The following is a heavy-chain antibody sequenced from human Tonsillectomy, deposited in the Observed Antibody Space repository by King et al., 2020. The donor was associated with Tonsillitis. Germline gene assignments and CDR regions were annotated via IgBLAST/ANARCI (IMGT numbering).Heavy chain of an antibody. CDR3: ARDSSSWYDYFDY. J-gene: IGHJ4*02. V-gene: IGHV4-61*02. CDR2: IYTSGST. D-gene: IGHD6-13*01. CDR1: GGSISSGSYY. Sequence: QLQESGPGLVKPSQTLSLTCTVSGGSISSGSYYWRWIRQPAGKGLEWIGRIYTSGSTNYNPSLKSRVTISVDTSKNQFSLKLSSVTAADTAVYYCARDSSSWYDYFDYWGQGTLVTVSS.